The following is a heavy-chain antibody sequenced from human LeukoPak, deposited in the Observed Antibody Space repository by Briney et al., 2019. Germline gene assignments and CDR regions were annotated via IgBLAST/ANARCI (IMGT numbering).Heavy chain of an antibody. Sequence: SETLSLTCTASGGSISSNYWSWIRQPPGKGLEWIGYIYYSGSTNYNPSLKSRVTISVDTSKNQFSLKLSSVTAADTAVYYCARFRSGTWYFDYWGQGTLVTVSS. CDR1: GGSISSNY. D-gene: IGHD3-10*01. J-gene: IGHJ4*02. V-gene: IGHV4-59*01. CDR2: IYYSGST. CDR3: ARFRSGTWYFDY.